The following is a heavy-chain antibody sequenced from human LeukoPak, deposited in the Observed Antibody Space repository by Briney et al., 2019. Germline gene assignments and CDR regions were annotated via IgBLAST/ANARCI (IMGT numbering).Heavy chain of an antibody. CDR3: AKDTPYYDFWSGYYW. Sequence: GGSLRLSCAASEFTFSSYAMSWVRQAPGKGLEWVSAISGSGGSTYYADSVKGRFTIPRDNSKNTLYLQMNSLRAEDTAVYYCAKDTPYYDFWSGYYWWGQGTLVTVSS. D-gene: IGHD3-3*01. CDR2: ISGSGGST. J-gene: IGHJ4*02. V-gene: IGHV3-23*01. CDR1: EFTFSSYA.